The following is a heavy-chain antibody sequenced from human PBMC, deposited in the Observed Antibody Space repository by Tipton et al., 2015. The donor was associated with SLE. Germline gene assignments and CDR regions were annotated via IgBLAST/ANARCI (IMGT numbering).Heavy chain of an antibody. CDR2: INHSGST. Sequence: TLSLTCAVYGGSFSGYYWSWIRQPPGKGLEWIGEINHSGSTNYNPSLKSRVTISVDTSKNQFSLKLSSVTAADTAVYYCARGPAFGGKKSYFDYWGQGTLVTVSS. CDR3: ARGPAFGGKKSYFDY. D-gene: IGHD1-26*01. CDR1: GGSFSGYY. V-gene: IGHV4-34*01. J-gene: IGHJ4*02.